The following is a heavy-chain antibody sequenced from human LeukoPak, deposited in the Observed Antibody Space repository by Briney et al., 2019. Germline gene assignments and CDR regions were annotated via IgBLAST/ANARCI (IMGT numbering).Heavy chain of an antibody. CDR2: INHNGNVN. J-gene: IGHJ6*02. CDR3: ARGGYGFYYYYGMDV. V-gene: IGHV3-7*03. D-gene: IGHD4-17*01. Sequence: GGSLRLSCAASGFTFSSYWMNWARQAPGKGLEWVASINHNGNVNYYVDSVEGRFTISRDNAKNSLYLQMSNLRAEDTAVYYCARGGYGFYYYYGMDVWGQGTTVTVSS. CDR1: GFTFSSYW.